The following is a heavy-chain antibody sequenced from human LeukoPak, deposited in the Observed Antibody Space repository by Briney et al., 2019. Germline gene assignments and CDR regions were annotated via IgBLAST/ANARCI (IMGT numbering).Heavy chain of an antibody. CDR2: INPSGGST. D-gene: IGHD2-21*02. J-gene: IGHJ6*02. V-gene: IGHV1-46*01. CDR1: GYTFTSYY. CDR3: AREEPRYCGGDCYRPLDV. Sequence: VASVKVSCKASGYTFTSYYMHWVRQAPGQGLEWMGIINPSGGSTSYAQKFQGRVTMTRDTSTSTVYMELSSLRSEDTAVYYCAREEPRYCGGDCYRPLDVWGQGTTVTVSS.